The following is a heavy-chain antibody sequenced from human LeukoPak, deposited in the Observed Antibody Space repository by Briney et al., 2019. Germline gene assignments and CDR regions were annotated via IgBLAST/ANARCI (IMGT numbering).Heavy chain of an antibody. D-gene: IGHD5-24*01. J-gene: IGHJ4*02. Sequence: PXETLSLTCAVSGDSISSSNWWSWVRQPPGKGLEWIGEIHPSGTTRYNTSLKSRVTMSVDNSKNQLFLKVTSVTAADTAVYYCVRGDNYRFDYWGQGTLVTVSS. V-gene: IGHV4-4*02. CDR2: IHPSGTT. CDR1: GDSISSSNW. CDR3: VRGDNYRFDY.